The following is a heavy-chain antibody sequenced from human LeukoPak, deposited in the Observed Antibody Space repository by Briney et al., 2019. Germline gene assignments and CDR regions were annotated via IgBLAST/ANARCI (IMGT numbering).Heavy chain of an antibody. D-gene: IGHD3-22*01. CDR2: ISAYNGNT. CDR1: GYTFTSYG. J-gene: IGHJ4*02. Sequence: ASVKISCKASGYTFTSYGISWVRQAPGQGPEWMGWISAYNGNTNYAQKLQGRVTMTTDTSTSTAYMELRSLRSDDTAVYYCARDDSHYDSSGYLNYWGQGTLVTVSS. CDR3: ARDDSHYDSSGYLNY. V-gene: IGHV1-18*01.